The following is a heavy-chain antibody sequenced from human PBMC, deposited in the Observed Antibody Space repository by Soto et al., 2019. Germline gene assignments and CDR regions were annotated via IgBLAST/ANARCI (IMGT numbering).Heavy chain of an antibody. D-gene: IGHD3-3*01. CDR1: GYTFGDSA. CDR3: TRDRNFWSGLYYYGMDV. CDR2: IRSKAYGGTT. J-gene: IGHJ6*02. Sequence: GGSLRLSCPASGYTFGDSAMRWFRQAPGKGLEWVGFIRSKAYGGTTEYAASVKGRITISRDDSKSIAYLQMNSLKTEDTAVYYCTRDRNFWSGLYYYGMDVWGQGTTVTVSS. V-gene: IGHV3-49*03.